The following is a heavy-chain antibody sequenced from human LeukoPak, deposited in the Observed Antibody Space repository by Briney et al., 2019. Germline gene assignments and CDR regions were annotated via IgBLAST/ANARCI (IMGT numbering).Heavy chain of an antibody. CDR1: GFTFSSYS. J-gene: IGHJ4*02. V-gene: IGHV3-21*01. Sequence: GGSLRLSCAASGFTFSSYSMNWVRQAPGKGLEWVSSISSSSGYIYYADSVKGRFTISRDNAKNSLYLQMNSLRAEDTAIYYCARDTYDSSGSLDYWGQGTLVTVSS. CDR3: ARDTYDSSGSLDY. CDR2: ISSSSGYI. D-gene: IGHD3-22*01.